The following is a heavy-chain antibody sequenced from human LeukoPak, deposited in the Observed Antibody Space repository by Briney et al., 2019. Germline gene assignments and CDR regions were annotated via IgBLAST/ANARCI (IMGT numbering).Heavy chain of an antibody. D-gene: IGHD5-24*01. V-gene: IGHV3-30-3*01. Sequence: GGSLRLSCAASEFTFSSYAMHWVRQAPGKGLEWVAVISYDGSNKNYADSVKGRFTISRDNSKNTLYLQMNSLRSEDTAVYYCARGSGDGYNHWGQGTLVTVSS. J-gene: IGHJ4*02. CDR1: EFTFSSYA. CDR2: ISYDGSNK. CDR3: ARGSGDGYNH.